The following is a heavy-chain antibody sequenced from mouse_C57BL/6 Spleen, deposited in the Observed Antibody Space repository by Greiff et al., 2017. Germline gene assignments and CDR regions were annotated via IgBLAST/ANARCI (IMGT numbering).Heavy chain of an antibody. D-gene: IGHD1-1*01. J-gene: IGHJ3*01. V-gene: IGHV1-9*01. CDR1: GYTFTGYW. Sequence: QVQLQQSGAELMKPGASVKLSCKATGYTFTGYWIEWVKQRPGHGLEWIGEILPGSGSTNYNEKFKGKATFTADTSSNTAYMQLSSLTTEDSAIYYCARKGSGSSVAYWGQGTLVTVSA. CDR3: ARKGSGSSVAY. CDR2: ILPGSGST.